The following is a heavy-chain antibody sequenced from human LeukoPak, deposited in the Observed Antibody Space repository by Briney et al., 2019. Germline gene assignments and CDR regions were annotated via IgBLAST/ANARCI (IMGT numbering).Heavy chain of an antibody. D-gene: IGHD6-13*01. CDR2: ISGSSSTI. Sequence: GGSLRLSCAASGFTFSTSNMNWVRQAPGKGLEWISYISGSSSTIYYADSVKGRFTISRDNAKNSLYLQMNSLRAEDTAVYYCARALVAAARNFDYWGQGTLVTVSS. CDR3: ARALVAAARNFDY. V-gene: IGHV3-48*01. J-gene: IGHJ4*02. CDR1: GFTFSTSN.